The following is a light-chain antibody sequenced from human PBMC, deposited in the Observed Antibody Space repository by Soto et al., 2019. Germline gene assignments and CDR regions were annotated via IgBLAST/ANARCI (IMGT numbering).Light chain of an antibody. Sequence: DILLSQSPSSLLLFLPDIVTNTFRASQSISSYLNWYQQKPGKAPKLLIYAASSLQSGVPSRFSGSGSGTDFTLTISRLQPEDFATYCCQQSYSQSIKFGHGAKADIK. V-gene: IGKV1-39*01. CDR3: QQSYSQSIK. CDR1: QSISSY. J-gene: IGKJ2*01. CDR2: AAS.